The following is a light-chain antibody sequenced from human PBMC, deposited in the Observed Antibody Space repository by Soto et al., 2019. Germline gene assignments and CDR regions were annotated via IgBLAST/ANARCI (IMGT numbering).Light chain of an antibody. Sequence: EVVLTQSPGTLSLSRGERATLSCRASERIYSAYLGWYQQKPGQAPRLLIYGTSSRATGIPDRFSGSGSGTDFTLTISRLEPEDSATYYCLQDINYPWTFGQGTKVEIK. CDR3: LQDINYPWT. J-gene: IGKJ1*01. CDR2: GTS. V-gene: IGKV3-20*01. CDR1: ERIYSAY.